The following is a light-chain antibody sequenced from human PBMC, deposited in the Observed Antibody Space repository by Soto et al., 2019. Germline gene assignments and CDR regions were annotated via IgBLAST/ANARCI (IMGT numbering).Light chain of an antibody. CDR3: QVWDSSSDHVV. V-gene: IGLV3-21*04. CDR2: YDS. Sequence: SYELTQPPSVSVAPGKTARITCGGNNIGSKSVHWYQQKPGQAPVLVIYYDSDRPSGIPERFSGSNSGNTATLTISRVEAGDEAVYYCQVWDSSSDHVVFGGGTKLTFL. J-gene: IGLJ2*01. CDR1: NIGSKS.